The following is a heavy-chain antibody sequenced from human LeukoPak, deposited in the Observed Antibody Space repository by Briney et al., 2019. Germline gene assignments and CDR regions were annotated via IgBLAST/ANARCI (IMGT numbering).Heavy chain of an antibody. CDR3: ARASVTIFGVVITLDY. CDR1: GYTFTGYY. J-gene: IGHJ4*02. Sequence: EASVKVSCKASGYTFTGYYMHWVRQAPGQGLEWMGRINPNSGGTNYAQKFQGRVTMTRDTSISTAYMELSRLRSEDTAVYYCARASVTIFGVVITLDYWGQGTLVTVSS. CDR2: INPNSGGT. D-gene: IGHD3-3*01. V-gene: IGHV1-2*06.